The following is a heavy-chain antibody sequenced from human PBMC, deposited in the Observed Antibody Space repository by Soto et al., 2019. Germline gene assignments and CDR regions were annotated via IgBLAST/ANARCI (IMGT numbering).Heavy chain of an antibody. D-gene: IGHD3-3*01. CDR1: GASISSSY. V-gene: IGHV4-59*01. Sequence: PSETLSLTCTVSGASISSSYWSWFRRPPGKGLEWIGYIYHSGSTKYNPSLKSRVTISVDTSKNQFSVKLSSVTAADTAVYYCARGLTYYDFLCDYRANSYYGTDVWRHGTPVTVSS. CDR2: IYHSGST. J-gene: IGHJ6*02. CDR3: ARGLTYYDFLCDYRANSYYGTDV.